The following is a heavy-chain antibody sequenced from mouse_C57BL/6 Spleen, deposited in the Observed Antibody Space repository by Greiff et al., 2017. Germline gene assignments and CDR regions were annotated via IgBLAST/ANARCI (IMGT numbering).Heavy chain of an antibody. CDR1: GFSLTSYG. V-gene: IGHV2-2*01. CDR3: ASYDYGRNYYAMDY. Sequence: QVQLKESGPGLVQPSQSLSITCTVSGFSLTSYGVHWVRQSPGKGLEWLGVIWSGGSTDYNAAFISRLSISKDNSKSQVFFKMNSLQADDTAIYYCASYDYGRNYYAMDYWGQGTSVTVSS. J-gene: IGHJ4*01. D-gene: IGHD2-4*01. CDR2: IWSGGST.